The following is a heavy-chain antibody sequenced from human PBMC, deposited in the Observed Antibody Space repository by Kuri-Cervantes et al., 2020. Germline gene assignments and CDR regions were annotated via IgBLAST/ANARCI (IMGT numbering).Heavy chain of an antibody. J-gene: IGHJ4*02. CDR2: ISYDGSNK. CDR3: AKVSTAGY. V-gene: IGHV3-30*18. Sequence: GGSLRLSCAASGFTFDDYAMHWVRQAPGKGLEWVAVISYDGSNKYYADSVKGRFTISRDNSKNTLYLQMNSLRAEDTAVYYCAKVSTAGYWGQGTLVTVSS. CDR1: GFTFDDYA.